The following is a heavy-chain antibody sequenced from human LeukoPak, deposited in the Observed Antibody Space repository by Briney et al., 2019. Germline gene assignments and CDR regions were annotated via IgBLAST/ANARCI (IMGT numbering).Heavy chain of an antibody. CDR1: GGTFSSYA. Sequence: SVKVSCKASGGTFSSYAISWVRQAPRQRLEWMEGIIPIFGTANYAQKFQGRVTITADESRSTAYMELSSLRSEDTAVYYCARDGYGDYLYWFDPWGQGTLVTVSS. J-gene: IGHJ5*02. D-gene: IGHD4-17*01. CDR3: ARDGYGDYLYWFDP. CDR2: IIPIFGTA. V-gene: IGHV1-69*01.